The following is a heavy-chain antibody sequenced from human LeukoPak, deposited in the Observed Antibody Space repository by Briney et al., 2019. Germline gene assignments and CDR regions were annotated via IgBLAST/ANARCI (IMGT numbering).Heavy chain of an antibody. J-gene: IGHJ4*02. V-gene: IGHV1-2*04. CDR3: ARDLGEELWFGGGFDY. D-gene: IGHD3-10*01. CDR2: INPNSGGT. Sequence: GASVKVSCKASGYTFTGYYMHWVRQAPGQGLEGMGWINPNSGGTNYAQKSQGWVTMTRDTSISTAYMELSRLRSDDTAVYYCARDLGEELWFGGGFDYWGQGTLVTVSS. CDR1: GYTFTGYY.